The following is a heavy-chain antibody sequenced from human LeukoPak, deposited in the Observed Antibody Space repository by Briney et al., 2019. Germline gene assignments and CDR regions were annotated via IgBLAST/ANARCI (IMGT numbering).Heavy chain of an antibody. CDR1: GYTFTIYG. J-gene: IGHJ6*03. D-gene: IGHD1-1*01. CDR2: LSGYNGYT. CDR3: ARGAVNRYNWNDDNFYYYYMDV. Sequence: ASVKVSCKASGYTFTIYGINWVRPAPGQGREWMGWLSGYNGYTYYAQKLQGRVTMTTDTSTSTAYMELRSLRSGDTAVYYCARGAVNRYNWNDDNFYYYYMDVWGKGTTVTISS. V-gene: IGHV1-18*01.